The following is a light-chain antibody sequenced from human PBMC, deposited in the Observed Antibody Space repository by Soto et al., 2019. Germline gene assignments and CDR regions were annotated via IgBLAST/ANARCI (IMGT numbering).Light chain of an antibody. CDR3: QQYGSSPRT. Sequence: ETVLTQSPGTLSLSPGERATLSCRASQTIRSNYLAWYRQTPGQAPRLLIYGASNRATGIADRFSGSGSGTDFTLLISRLEPEDFALYYCQQYGSSPRTFGQGTKVEIK. J-gene: IGKJ1*01. V-gene: IGKV3-20*01. CDR2: GAS. CDR1: QTIRSNY.